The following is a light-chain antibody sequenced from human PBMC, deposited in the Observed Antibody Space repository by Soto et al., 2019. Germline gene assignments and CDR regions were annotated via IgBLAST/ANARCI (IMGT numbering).Light chain of an antibody. Sequence: DIDITQYPSSLSSSGGDRVTITCLSSQSVSNCLNWYQQKPGKAPTLLIYAASTLQSGVPSRISASGSGTDFPLTIRSLHPEDFATYYCEEDLRPRLNLGPGTKVD. CDR2: AAS. CDR1: QSVSNC. CDR3: EEDLRPRLN. J-gene: IGKJ3*01. V-gene: IGKV1-39*01.